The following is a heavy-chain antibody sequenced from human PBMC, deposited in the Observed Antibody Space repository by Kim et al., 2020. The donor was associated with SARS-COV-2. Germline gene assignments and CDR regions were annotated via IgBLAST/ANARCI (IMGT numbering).Heavy chain of an antibody. J-gene: IGHJ3*01. V-gene: IGHV4-39*07. Sequence: KSRVTISIDTSKNQFSLKLSSVTAAHTAIYYCVREVYSDSSGYYYWAFDVWGQGTMVTVSS. CDR3: VREVYSDSSGYYYWAFDV. D-gene: IGHD3-22*01.